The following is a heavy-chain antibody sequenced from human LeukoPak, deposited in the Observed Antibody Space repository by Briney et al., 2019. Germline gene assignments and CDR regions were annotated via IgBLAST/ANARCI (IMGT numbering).Heavy chain of an antibody. D-gene: IGHD6-13*01. Sequence: GGSLRLSCAASGFTFNTHGMHWVRQAPGKGLEWLAIIWSDGTSKYYADSVKGRFTISRDNSRNTLYLQMDSLRVDDTAVYYCAKGMESSWYEYTDWGQGTLVTVSS. CDR1: GFTFNTHG. CDR3: AKGMESSWYEYTD. V-gene: IGHV3-33*06. J-gene: IGHJ4*02. CDR2: IWSDGTSK.